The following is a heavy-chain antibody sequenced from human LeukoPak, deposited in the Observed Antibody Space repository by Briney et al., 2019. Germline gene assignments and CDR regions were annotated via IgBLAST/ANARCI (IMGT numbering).Heavy chain of an antibody. Sequence: SETLSLTCTVSGGSISSSGYYWGWIRQPPGKGLEWIGTIYYSGSTYYNPSLKSRVTISVDTSKNQFSLKLSSVTAADTAVYYCARAGGGSSPFDYWGQGTLVTVSS. V-gene: IGHV4-39*07. CDR1: GGSISSSGYY. CDR3: ARAGGGSSPFDY. CDR2: IYYSGST. D-gene: IGHD6-13*01. J-gene: IGHJ4*02.